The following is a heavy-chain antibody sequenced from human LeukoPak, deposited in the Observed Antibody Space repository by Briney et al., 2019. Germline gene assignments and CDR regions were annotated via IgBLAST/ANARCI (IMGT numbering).Heavy chain of an antibody. J-gene: IGHJ4*02. Sequence: GGSLRLSCAASGFTFSNTAMSWVRLAPGKGPEWVSAITANGGTPYYADSVKGRFNISRDNSKNTLYLQMNSLRAEDTAVYYCAKRTLGVVRGVIDYWGQGTLVTVFS. CDR3: AKRTLGVVRGVIDY. V-gene: IGHV3-23*01. CDR1: GFTFSNTA. D-gene: IGHD3-10*01. CDR2: ITANGGTP.